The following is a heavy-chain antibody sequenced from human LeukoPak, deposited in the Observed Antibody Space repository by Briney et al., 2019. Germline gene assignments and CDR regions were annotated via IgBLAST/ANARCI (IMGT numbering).Heavy chain of an antibody. Sequence: GGSLRLSCAASGFTFSNYGVHWVRQAPDKGLEWVAFIRYDGSDKYYADSVKGRVTISRDNSKNTLYLQMNSLRVEDTAVYYCAKVGGSFLSNACDMWGQGTMVTVSS. CDR3: AKVGGSFLSNACDM. CDR1: GFTFSNYG. J-gene: IGHJ3*02. V-gene: IGHV3-30*02. CDR2: IRYDGSDK. D-gene: IGHD1-26*01.